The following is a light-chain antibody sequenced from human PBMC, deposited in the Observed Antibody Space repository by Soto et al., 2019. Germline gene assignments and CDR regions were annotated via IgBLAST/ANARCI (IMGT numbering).Light chain of an antibody. CDR1: QSFSSR. J-gene: IGKJ1*01. Sequence: EIVMTQSPGTLSLSPGERATLSCRASQSFSSRLAWYQQKPGQAPRLLISGASSRATGIPDRFSGSGSGTDFTLTISRLEPEDFAVYYCQQYGSSGTFGQGTKVDIK. V-gene: IGKV3-20*01. CDR2: GAS. CDR3: QQYGSSGT.